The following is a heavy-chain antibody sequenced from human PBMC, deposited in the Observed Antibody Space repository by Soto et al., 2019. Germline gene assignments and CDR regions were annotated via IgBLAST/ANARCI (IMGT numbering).Heavy chain of an antibody. CDR3: ARDGQSRDYYYYGMDV. V-gene: IGHV1-3*01. CDR2: INAGNGNT. D-gene: IGHD4-4*01. CDR1: GYTFTSYA. Sequence: ASVKVSCKASGYTFTSYAMHWVRQAPGQRLEWMGWINAGNGNTKYSQKFQGRVTITRDTSASTAYMELSSLRSEGTAVYYCARDGQSRDYYYYGMDVWGQGTTVTVSS. J-gene: IGHJ6*02.